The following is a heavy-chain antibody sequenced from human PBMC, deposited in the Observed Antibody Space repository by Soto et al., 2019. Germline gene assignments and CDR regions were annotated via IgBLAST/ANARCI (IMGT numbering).Heavy chain of an antibody. J-gene: IGHJ4*02. CDR3: ASGRIVGATTWFLHYFDY. CDR2: IIPIFGTA. CDR1: GGTFSSYA. Sequence: QVQLVQSGAEVKKPGSSVKVSCKASGGTFSSYAISWVRQAPGQGLEWMGGIIPIFGTANYAQKFQGRVTITADESTSTAYMELSSLRSEDTAVYYCASGRIVGATTWFLHYFDYWGQGTLVTVSS. V-gene: IGHV1-69*01. D-gene: IGHD1-26*01.